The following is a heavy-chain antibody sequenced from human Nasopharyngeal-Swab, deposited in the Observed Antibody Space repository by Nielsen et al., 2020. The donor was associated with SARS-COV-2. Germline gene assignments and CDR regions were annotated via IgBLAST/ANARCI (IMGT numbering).Heavy chain of an antibody. V-gene: IGHV1-2*02. D-gene: IGHD2-8*01. Sequence: ASVQVSCKASGYTFTGYYIHWVRQAPAQGLEWMGWITPNSGGTNYAQKFQGRVTMTRDTSISTAYMELSRLRSDDTAVYYCAIGLDLLWPTNGPFDIWGQGKMVSISS. CDR3: AIGLDLLWPTNGPFDI. CDR2: ITPNSGGT. J-gene: IGHJ3*02. CDR1: GYTFTGYY.